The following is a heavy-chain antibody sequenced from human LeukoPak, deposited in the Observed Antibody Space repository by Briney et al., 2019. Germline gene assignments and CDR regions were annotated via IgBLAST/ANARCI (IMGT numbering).Heavy chain of an antibody. V-gene: IGHV4-59*12. J-gene: IGHJ4*02. CDR2: IYYSGST. CDR1: AGSISSYY. CDR3: ARGDIAATGTPFDN. D-gene: IGHD6-13*01. Sequence: SETLSLTCTVSAGSISSYYWSWIRQPPGKGLEWIGYIYYSGSTNYNPSLKSRVTISVDTSKNQFSLKLSSVTAADTAVYYCARGDIAATGTPFDNWGQGTLVAVSS.